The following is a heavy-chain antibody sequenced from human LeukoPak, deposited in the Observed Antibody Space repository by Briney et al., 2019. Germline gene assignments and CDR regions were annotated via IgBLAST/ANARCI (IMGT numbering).Heavy chain of an antibody. Sequence: ASVKVSCNASGYTFTAYYIHWVRQAPGQGLEWMGWISPNSGGTDYAQKFQDRVTMTSDTSISTAYMGLSRLRSDDTAVYYCARDLGHRSGWHFDYWGQGTLVTVSS. J-gene: IGHJ4*02. CDR1: GYTFTAYY. D-gene: IGHD6-19*01. CDR3: ARDLGHRSGWHFDY. V-gene: IGHV1-2*02. CDR2: ISPNSGGT.